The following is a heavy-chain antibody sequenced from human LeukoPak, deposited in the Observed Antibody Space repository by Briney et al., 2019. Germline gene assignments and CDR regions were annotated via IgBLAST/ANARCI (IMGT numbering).Heavy chain of an antibody. Sequence: GGSLRLSCAASGFTFDDYAMHWVRQAPGRGLEGVSLISWDGGTTYYADSVKGRFTISRDNSKNSLYLQMNSLRAEDTALYYCAKERNSGSYSYYFDYWGQGTLVTVSS. CDR1: GFTFDDYA. J-gene: IGHJ4*02. D-gene: IGHD1-26*01. V-gene: IGHV3-43D*03. CDR3: AKERNSGSYSYYFDY. CDR2: ISWDGGTT.